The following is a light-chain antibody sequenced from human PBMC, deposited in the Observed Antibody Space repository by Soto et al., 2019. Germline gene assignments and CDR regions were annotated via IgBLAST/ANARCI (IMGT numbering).Light chain of an antibody. CDR3: CSYAGSNTFVV. CDR2: DVT. J-gene: IGLJ2*01. V-gene: IGLV2-11*01. Sequence: QSALTQPRSVSASPGQSVTISCTGTSSDVGGYNYVSWYQQHPGKAPKLMIYDVTKRPSGVPDRFSGSKSGNTASLTISGLQAEDEADYSCCSYAGSNTFVVFGGGTKLTVL. CDR1: SSDVGGYNY.